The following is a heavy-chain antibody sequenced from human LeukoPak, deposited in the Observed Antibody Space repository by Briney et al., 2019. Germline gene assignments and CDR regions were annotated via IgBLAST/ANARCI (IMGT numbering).Heavy chain of an antibody. CDR1: GFTFSDYY. V-gene: IGHV3-11*05. D-gene: IGHD1-26*01. CDR2: ISSSSDYT. J-gene: IGHJ4*02. CDR3: ARVKVGTTNRFDY. Sequence: GGSLRLSCAASGFTFSDYYMTWIRQAPGKGLECVSYISSSSDYTNYPDSVKGRFTISRDNAKNSLCLQMNSLRAEDTALYYCARVKVGTTNRFDYWGQGTLVTVSS.